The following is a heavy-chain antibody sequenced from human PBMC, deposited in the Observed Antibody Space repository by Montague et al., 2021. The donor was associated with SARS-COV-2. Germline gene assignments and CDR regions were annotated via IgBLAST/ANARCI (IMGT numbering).Heavy chain of an antibody. CDR1: GASISNYY. Sequence: SETLSLTCTVSGASISNYYWSWIRRPPGKGLEWLAYIYYSGSTNYKPSXXSRVTISVDTSKNQFSLRLSSVTAADTAVYYCARLPYILPGYAYFDFWGQGSLVIVSS. CDR2: IYYSGST. V-gene: IGHV4-59*08. CDR3: ARLPYILPGYAYFDF. J-gene: IGHJ4*02. D-gene: IGHD3-9*01.